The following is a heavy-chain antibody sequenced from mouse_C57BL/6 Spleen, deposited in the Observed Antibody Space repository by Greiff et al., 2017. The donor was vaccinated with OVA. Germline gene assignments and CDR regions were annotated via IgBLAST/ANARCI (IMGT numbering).Heavy chain of an antibody. D-gene: IGHD1-1*01. V-gene: IGHV5-4*01. CDR2: ISDGGSYT. CDR1: GFTFSSYA. Sequence: EVKVIESGGGLVKPGGSLKLSCAASGFTFSSYAMSWVRQTPEKRLEWVATISDGGSYTYYPDNVKGRFTISRDNAKNNLYLQRSHLKSEYTAMDYCAREDYGRDWFAYWGQGTLVTVSA. CDR3: AREDYGRDWFAY. J-gene: IGHJ3*01.